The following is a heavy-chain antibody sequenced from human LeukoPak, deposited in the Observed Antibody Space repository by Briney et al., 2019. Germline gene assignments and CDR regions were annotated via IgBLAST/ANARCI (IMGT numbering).Heavy chain of an antibody. CDR3: AKGSAAAGTIYTFDI. D-gene: IGHD6-13*01. CDR1: GFTFSSYW. CDR2: IKQDGSEK. V-gene: IGHV3-7*03. Sequence: GGSLRLSCAASGFTFSSYWMSWVRQAPGKGLEWVANIKQDGSEKYYVDSVKGRFTISRDNAKNSLYLQMNSLRAEDTAVYYCAKGSAAAGTIYTFDIWGQGTMVTVSS. J-gene: IGHJ3*02.